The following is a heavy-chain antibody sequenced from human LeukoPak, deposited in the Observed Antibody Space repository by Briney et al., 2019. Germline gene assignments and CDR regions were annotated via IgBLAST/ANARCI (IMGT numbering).Heavy chain of an antibody. D-gene: IGHD6-19*01. V-gene: IGHV3-7*01. CDR1: GFTFSRYW. CDR2: IKQDGSEK. CDR3: AKSPSSGWYAEYFQH. J-gene: IGHJ1*01. Sequence: PGGSLRLSCAASGFTFSRYWMSWVRQAPGKGLEWVANIKQDGSEKYYVDSVKGQFTISRDNAKNSLYLQMNSLRAEDTAVYYCAKSPSSGWYAEYFQHWGQGTRVTVSS.